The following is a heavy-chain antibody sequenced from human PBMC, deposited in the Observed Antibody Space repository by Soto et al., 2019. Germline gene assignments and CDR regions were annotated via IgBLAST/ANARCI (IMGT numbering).Heavy chain of an antibody. V-gene: IGHV4-34*01. Sequence: SETLSLTCAVNAGSFSHHYWNWIRQSPGKGLEWIGKIKHSGSSNYKPSLRSRVSISVDMSKNQVSLRLSSVTAADTAVYYCARGGSSDWQVALDIWGQGTMVTVSS. CDR1: AGSFSHHY. D-gene: IGHD6-25*01. CDR3: ARGGSSDWQVALDI. CDR2: IKHSGSS. J-gene: IGHJ3*02.